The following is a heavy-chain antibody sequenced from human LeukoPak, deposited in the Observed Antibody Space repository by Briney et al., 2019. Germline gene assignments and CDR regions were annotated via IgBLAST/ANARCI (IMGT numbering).Heavy chain of an antibody. J-gene: IGHJ4*02. V-gene: IGHV4-59*08. CDR2: IYYSGST. CDR1: GGSISSYY. CDR3: ASGSTLYYDFWSGPGPFDY. D-gene: IGHD3-3*01. Sequence: SETLSLTCTVSGGSISSYYWSWIRQPPGKGLEWIGYIYYSGSTNYNPSLKSRVTISLDTSKIQSSLKLSSVTAADTAVYYCASGSTLYYDFWSGPGPFDYWGQGTLVTVS.